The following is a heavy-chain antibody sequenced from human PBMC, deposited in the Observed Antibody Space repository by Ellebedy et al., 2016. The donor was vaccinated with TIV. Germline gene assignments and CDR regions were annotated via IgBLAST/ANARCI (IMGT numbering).Heavy chain of an antibody. J-gene: IGHJ4*02. CDR2: INHSGST. CDR1: GGSFTGYY. CDR3: ARDSPAYYNTRGFEF. Sequence: SETLSLTCAVYGGSFTGYYWSWIRQPPGKGLEWIGEINHSGSTNYSPSLRSRVTTSVDTSKNQFSLKLSSVTAADTAVYYCARDSPAYYNTRGFEFWGQGILVTVSS. V-gene: IGHV4-34*01. D-gene: IGHD3-22*01.